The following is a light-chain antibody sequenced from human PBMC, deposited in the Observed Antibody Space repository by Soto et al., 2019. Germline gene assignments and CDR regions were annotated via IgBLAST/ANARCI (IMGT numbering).Light chain of an antibody. CDR1: QTITTS. V-gene: IGKV1-39*01. J-gene: IGKJ2*01. Sequence: DIQMTQSPSSRSASVGDRVTITCRASQTITTSLSWYQQKPGKAPNLLIYSASSLQSGVPSRFSGSGSGTDFTLTISSLQPEDSATYYCQQSYSTPYTFGQGTKLEIK. CDR3: QQSYSTPYT. CDR2: SAS.